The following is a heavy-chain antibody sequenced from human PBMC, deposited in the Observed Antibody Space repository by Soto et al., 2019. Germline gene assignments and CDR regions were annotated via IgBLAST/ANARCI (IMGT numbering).Heavy chain of an antibody. CDR3: ARDGFCTSTTCRVGNWFDP. D-gene: IGHD2-2*01. J-gene: IGHJ5*02. CDR1: GGSFSGYY. Sequence: SETLSLTCVVYGGSFSGYYWSWIRQSPGKGLEWIGGINHRGSTNYNPSLESRVTISVDTSKNQFSLKLPSVTAADTAMYYCARDGFCTSTTCRVGNWFDPWGQGALVTVSS. CDR2: INHRGST. V-gene: IGHV4-34*01.